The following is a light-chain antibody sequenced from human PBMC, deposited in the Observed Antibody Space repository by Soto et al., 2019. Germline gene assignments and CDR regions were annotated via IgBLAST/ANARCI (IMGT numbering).Light chain of an antibody. CDR2: VVS. J-gene: IGLJ1*01. V-gene: IGLV2-14*01. CDR3: SSYTSSDTPYV. CDR1: SSDVGGYNY. Sequence: QSVLTQPASVSGSPGQSITISCTGTSSDVGGYNYVSWYQQHPDKAPKLMIYVVSNRPSGVSNRFSGSKSGITASLTISGLQAEDEADYYCSSYTSSDTPYVFGTGTKVTVL.